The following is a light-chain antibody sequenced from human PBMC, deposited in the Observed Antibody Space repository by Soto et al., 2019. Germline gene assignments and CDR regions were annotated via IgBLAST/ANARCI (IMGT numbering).Light chain of an antibody. CDR3: QQYNSYPLVVT. CDR1: QSISTW. V-gene: IGKV1-5*03. Sequence: DIQMTQSPSTLSASVGDRVTITCRASQSISTWLAWYQQKPGKAPKLLIYKASSLESGVPSRFSGSGSGTEFTLTISSLQPDDFACYYCQQYNSYPLVVTFGQGTKLDIK. J-gene: IGKJ1*01. CDR2: KAS.